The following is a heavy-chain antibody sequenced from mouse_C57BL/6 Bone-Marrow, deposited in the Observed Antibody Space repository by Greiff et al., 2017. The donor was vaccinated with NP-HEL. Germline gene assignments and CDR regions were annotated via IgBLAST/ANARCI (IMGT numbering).Heavy chain of an antibody. CDR3: ARLITTVVATDAMDY. V-gene: IGHV3-6*01. J-gene: IGHJ4*01. Sequence: VQLQQSGPGLVKPSQSLSLTCSVTGYSITSGYYWNWIRQFPGNKLEWMGYISYDGSNNYNPSLKNRISITRDTSKNQFFLKLNSVTTEDTATYYCARLITTVVATDAMDYWGQGTSVTVSS. CDR1: GYSITSGYY. CDR2: ISYDGSN. D-gene: IGHD1-1*01.